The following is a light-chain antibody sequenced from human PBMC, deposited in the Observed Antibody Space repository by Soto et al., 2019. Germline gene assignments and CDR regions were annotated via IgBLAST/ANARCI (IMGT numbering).Light chain of an antibody. J-gene: IGLJ2*01. CDR2: GNS. Sequence: QSVLTQPPSVSGAPGQTVTISCTGSSPNIGAGYDVHWYQHLPGTAPKLLIYGNSNRPSGVPDRFSASKSGTSASLAITGLQAEDEGDYYCQSYDSSLSVGVFGGGTKLTVL. V-gene: IGLV1-40*01. CDR3: QSYDSSLSVGV. CDR1: SPNIGAGYD.